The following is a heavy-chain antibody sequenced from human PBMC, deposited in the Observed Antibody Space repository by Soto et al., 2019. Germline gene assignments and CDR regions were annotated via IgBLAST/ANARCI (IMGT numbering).Heavy chain of an antibody. J-gene: IGHJ4*02. CDR3: AAISSGYYRVFDY. D-gene: IGHD3-22*01. CDR2: ILVGSGQT. Sequence: GASVKVSCKASGATFTSSTVSWVRQARGQPPEWIGWILVGSGQTNYAQKFQGRVAITRDMSTYTAYLELSSLRSDDTAVYYCAAISSGYYRVFDYWGQGTLVTVSS. CDR1: GATFTSST. V-gene: IGHV1-58*01.